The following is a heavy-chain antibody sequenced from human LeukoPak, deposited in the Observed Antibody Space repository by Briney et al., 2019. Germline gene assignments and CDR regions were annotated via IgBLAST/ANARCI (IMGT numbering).Heavy chain of an antibody. CDR3: AREPDPLKSAYYMDV. Sequence: PGGSLRLSCAASGFTVSSNYMSWVRQAPGKGLEWVSVIYSGGSTYYADSVKDRFTISRDNSKNTVYLQMNSLRAEDTAVYYCAREPDPLKSAYYMDVWGKGTTVTVSS. CDR1: GFTVSSNY. CDR2: IYSGGST. J-gene: IGHJ6*03. D-gene: IGHD2-2*01. V-gene: IGHV3-53*01.